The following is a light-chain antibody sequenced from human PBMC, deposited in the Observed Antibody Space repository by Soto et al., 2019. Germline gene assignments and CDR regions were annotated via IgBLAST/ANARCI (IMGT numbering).Light chain of an antibody. CDR3: QQYNNWPRT. V-gene: IGKV3-15*01. J-gene: IGKJ1*01. CDR2: GAS. CDR1: QTVGSK. Sequence: EIVITQSPATLSVSPGERATLSCRASQTVGSKLAWYQQKPGQVPRLLIYGASTRATGIPARFSGSGSGTEFTLTISSLQSEALAVYYCQQYNNWPRTFGQGTKVEIK.